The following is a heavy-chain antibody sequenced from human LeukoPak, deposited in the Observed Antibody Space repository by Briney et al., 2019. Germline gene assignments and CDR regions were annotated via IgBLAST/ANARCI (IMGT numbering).Heavy chain of an antibody. V-gene: IGHV3-48*04. CDR1: GFTFSSYS. CDR3: ARVSGYGGNPGAFDI. J-gene: IGHJ3*02. Sequence: PGGSLRLSCAASGFTFSSYSMNWVRQAPGKGLEWVSYISSSSSTIYYADSVKGRFTISRDNAKNSLYLQMNSLRAEDTAVYYCARVSGYGGNPGAFDIWGQGTMVTVSS. D-gene: IGHD4-23*01. CDR2: ISSSSSTI.